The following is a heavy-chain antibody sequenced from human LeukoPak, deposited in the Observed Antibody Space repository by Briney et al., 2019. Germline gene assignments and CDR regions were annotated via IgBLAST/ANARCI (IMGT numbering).Heavy chain of an antibody. V-gene: IGHV3-7*01. D-gene: IGHD7-27*01. CDR3: ARHVGISF. CDR1: GFTFSGAR. CDR2: IREDGTEK. Sequence: GGSLRLSCTASGFTFSGARMTWVRQAPGKRLEWVANIREDGTEKNYVDSVKGRFTISRDNAKNSLFLQMSNLRDDDTAIYYCARHVGISFWGQGTLVTVSS. J-gene: IGHJ4*02.